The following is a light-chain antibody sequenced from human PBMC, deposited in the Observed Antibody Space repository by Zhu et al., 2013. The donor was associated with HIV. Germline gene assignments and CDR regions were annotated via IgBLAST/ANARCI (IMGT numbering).Light chain of an antibody. CDR3: QSYDSSLSAL. J-gene: IGLJ1*01. CDR2: SHK. CDR1: SSNIGSNT. Sequence: QSVLTQPPSASGTPGQRVTMSCSGSSSNIGSNTVQWYQQLPGTAPKVLIYSHKQRPSGVPDRLSVSQSGTSASLAISGLQSEDEADYYCQSYDSSLSALFGTGTKVTVL. V-gene: IGLV1-44*01.